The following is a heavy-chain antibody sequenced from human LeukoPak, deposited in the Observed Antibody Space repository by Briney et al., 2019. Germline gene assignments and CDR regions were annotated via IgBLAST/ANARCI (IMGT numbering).Heavy chain of an antibody. CDR3: ARVTGYSSSWEYYYYMDV. CDR2: IYHSGST. CDR1: GYSISSGYY. Sequence: SETLSLTCTVSGYSISSGYYWGWIRQPPGKGLEWIGSIYHSGSTYYNPSLKSRVTISVDTSKNQFSLKLSSVAAADTAVYYCARVTGYSSSWEYYYYMDVWGKGTTVTISS. J-gene: IGHJ6*03. D-gene: IGHD6-13*01. V-gene: IGHV4-38-2*02.